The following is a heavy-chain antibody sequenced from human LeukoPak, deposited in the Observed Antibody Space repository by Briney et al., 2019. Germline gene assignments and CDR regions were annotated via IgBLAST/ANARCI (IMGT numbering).Heavy chain of an antibody. CDR1: GFTFSSFV. CDR3: ARESPTHAYAFDI. J-gene: IGHJ3*02. V-gene: IGHV3-21*01. CDR2: ISNSGTYI. Sequence: GGSLRLSCAASGFTFSSFVMNWVRQAPGKGLEWVSSISNSGTYIYYADSQKGRFTISRDNAKNSLFLQMNSLRAEDTAVYFCARESPTHAYAFDIWGQGTVVTVSS.